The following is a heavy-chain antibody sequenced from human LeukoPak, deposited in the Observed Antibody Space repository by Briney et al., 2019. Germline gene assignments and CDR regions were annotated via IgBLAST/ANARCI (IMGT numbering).Heavy chain of an antibody. V-gene: IGHV3-43*02. CDR3: AKDLSSGI. Sequence: GGSLRLSRAASGFSFDDSAMHWVRQAPGKGLEWVSHITGNGGRTYYGDSVKGRFTISRDNSKNSLFLQMNSLRTEDTAFYYCAKDLSSGIWGQGTMVTVSS. CDR1: GFSFDDSA. J-gene: IGHJ3*02. D-gene: IGHD5/OR15-5a*01. CDR2: ITGNGGRT.